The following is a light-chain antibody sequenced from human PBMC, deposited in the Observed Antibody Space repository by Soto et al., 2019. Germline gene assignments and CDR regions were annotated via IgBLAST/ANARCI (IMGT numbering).Light chain of an antibody. CDR1: QNINNW. CDR3: QQSYSRMT. Sequence: DIQMTQSPSTLSASIGDRVTITCRASQNINNWLAWYQQKPGKAPNLLIYDASSLESGVPSRFSGSRSGTDFTLTISSLQPEDFATYYCQQSYSRMTFGQGTKVDIK. CDR2: DAS. V-gene: IGKV1-5*01. J-gene: IGKJ1*01.